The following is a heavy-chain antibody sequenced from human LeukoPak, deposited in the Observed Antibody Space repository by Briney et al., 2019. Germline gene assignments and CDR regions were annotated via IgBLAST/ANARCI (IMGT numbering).Heavy chain of an antibody. CDR2: IKQDGSDK. CDR3: ARDRVAGGDY. V-gene: IGHV3-7*01. D-gene: IGHD3-10*01. CDR1: GFTFSSFW. Sequence: GGSLRLSCTASGFTFSSFWMTWVRQPPGKGLEWVANIKQDGSDKNYVDSLKGRFTISRDNAKNSLYLQMDSLRVEDTAVYYCARDRVAGGDYWGQGTLVTVSS. J-gene: IGHJ4*02.